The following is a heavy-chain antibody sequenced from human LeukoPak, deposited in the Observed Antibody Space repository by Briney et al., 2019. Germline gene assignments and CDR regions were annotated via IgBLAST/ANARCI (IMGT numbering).Heavy chain of an antibody. CDR2: MNPNSGNT. CDR1: GYTFTNYD. J-gene: IGHJ4*02. V-gene: IGHV1-8*03. D-gene: IGHD3-10*01. Sequence: GASVKVSCKTSGYTFTNYDINWVRQATGQGLEWMGWMNPNSGNTGYAQKFQGRVTITRDTSKSTAYMELSSLRSEDTAVYYCARDGDYYGSGNFDYWGQGTLVTVSS. CDR3: ARDGDYYGSGNFDY.